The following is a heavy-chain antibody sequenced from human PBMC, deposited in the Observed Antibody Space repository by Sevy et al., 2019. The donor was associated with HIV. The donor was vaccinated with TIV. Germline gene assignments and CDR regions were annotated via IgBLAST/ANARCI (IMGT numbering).Heavy chain of an antibody. CDR2: ISQSGDTT. CDR3: ARDLPPSATVVPNFDY. J-gene: IGHJ4*02. D-gene: IGHD2-21*01. Sequence: GGSLRLSCAASGFSFNSYEMNWVRQAPGKGLEWVSSISQSGDTTYYSDSVKGRFTISRDNANNSLYLQMSSLRAEDTAVYYCARDLPPSATVVPNFDYWGQGTLVTVSS. V-gene: IGHV3-48*03. CDR1: GFSFNSYE.